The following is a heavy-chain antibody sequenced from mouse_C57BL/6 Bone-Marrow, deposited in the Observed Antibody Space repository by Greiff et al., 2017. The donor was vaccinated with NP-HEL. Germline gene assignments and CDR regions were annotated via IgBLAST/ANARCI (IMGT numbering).Heavy chain of an antibody. J-gene: IGHJ4*01. CDR3: VKDDEVYARDY. CDR2: IWSGGST. V-gene: IGHV2-4*01. D-gene: IGHD2-12*01. Sequence: QVQLQQSGPGLVQPSQSLSITCTVSGFSLTSYGVHWVRQPPGKGLEWLGVIWSGGSTDYNAAFISRLSISKDNSKSQVSFKMNSLQADDTAIYYCVKDDEVYARDYWGQGTSVTVSS. CDR1: GFSLTSYG.